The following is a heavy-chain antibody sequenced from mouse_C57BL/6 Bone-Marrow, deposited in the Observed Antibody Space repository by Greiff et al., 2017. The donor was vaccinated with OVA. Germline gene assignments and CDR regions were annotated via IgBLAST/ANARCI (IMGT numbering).Heavy chain of an antibody. D-gene: IGHD1-1*01. CDR3: TTSSSSPAWFAY. Sequence: VQLQQSGAELVRPGASVKLSCTASGFNIKDDYMHWVKQRPEQGLEWIGWIDPENGDTEYASKFQGKATITADTSSKTAYLQLSSLTSEDTAVYYCTTSSSSPAWFAYWGQGTLVTVSA. J-gene: IGHJ3*01. CDR1: GFNIKDDY. CDR2: IDPENGDT. V-gene: IGHV14-4*01.